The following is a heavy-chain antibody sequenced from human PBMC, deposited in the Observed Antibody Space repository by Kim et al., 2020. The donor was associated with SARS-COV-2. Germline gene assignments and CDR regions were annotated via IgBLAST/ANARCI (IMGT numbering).Heavy chain of an antibody. D-gene: IGHD2-2*01. CDR2: IYPGDSDT. CDR1: GYSFTSYW. J-gene: IGHJ6*02. V-gene: IGHV5-51*01. CDR3: ARWGGANREEYCSSTSCYAGYGMDV. Sequence: GESLKISCKGSGYSFTSYWIGWVRQMPGKGLEWMGIIYPGDSDTRYSPSFQGQVPISADKSISTAYLQWSSLKASDTAMYYCARWGGANREEYCSSTSCYAGYGMDVWGQGTTVTVS.